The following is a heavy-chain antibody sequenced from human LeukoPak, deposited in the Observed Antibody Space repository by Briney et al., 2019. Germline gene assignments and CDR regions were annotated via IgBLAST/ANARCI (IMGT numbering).Heavy chain of an antibody. D-gene: IGHD3-16*01. CDR3: AEMGEYRGY. CDR1: GVTFSSYA. V-gene: IGHV1-69*01. Sequence: GSSVKVSCKASGVTFSSYAISWVRQAPGQGLEWMGGIITIFGTANYAQKFQGRVTITADESTSTAYLELNSLRSEDTAVYYCAEMGEYRGYWGQGTLVTVSS. CDR2: IITIFGTA. J-gene: IGHJ4*02.